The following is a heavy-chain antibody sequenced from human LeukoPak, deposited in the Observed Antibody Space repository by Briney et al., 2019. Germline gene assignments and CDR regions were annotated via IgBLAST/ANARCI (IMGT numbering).Heavy chain of an antibody. Sequence: GGSLRLSCAASGFTFSSYSMNWVRQAPGKGLEWVAFIRYDGRNKYYADSVEGRFTISRDNSKNTLYLQMNGLRAEDSAVYFCAKADRRWATYYYDTSGYYYDYWGQGTLVTVSS. D-gene: IGHD3-22*01. V-gene: IGHV3-30*02. J-gene: IGHJ4*02. CDR3: AKADRRWATYYYDTSGYYYDY. CDR2: IRYDGRNK. CDR1: GFTFSSYS.